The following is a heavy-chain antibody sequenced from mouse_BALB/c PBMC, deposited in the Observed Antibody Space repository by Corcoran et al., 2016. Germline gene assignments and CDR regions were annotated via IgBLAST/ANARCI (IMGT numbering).Heavy chain of an antibody. Sequence: EGQRKQYGAELVKPGASVKLSCTAYGFNIKDTYMHWVKQRPEQGLEWIGRIDPANGNTTYDPKFQGKATITADTSSNTAYMQLSSLTSEDTAGYYGANWDLYFDVWGAGTTVTVSS. D-gene: IGHD4-1*01. J-gene: IGHJ1*01. V-gene: IGHV14-3*02. CDR1: GFNIKDTY. CDR3: ANWDLYFDV. CDR2: IDPANGNT.